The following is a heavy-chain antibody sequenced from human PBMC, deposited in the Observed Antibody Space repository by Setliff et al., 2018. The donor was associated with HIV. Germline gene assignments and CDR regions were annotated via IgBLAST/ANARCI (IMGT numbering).Heavy chain of an antibody. J-gene: IGHJ4*01. CDR2: INHSGRA. Sequence: SDTLSLTCAVYGESFSGYYWSWIRQPAGKGLEWLGEINHSGRAKYNPSLKGRASISADTSKNQFSLRLTSVTAADTAVYYCARGAPYCNHGICHLFDYWGHGNLVTVSS. CDR1: GESFSGYY. D-gene: IGHD2-8*01. V-gene: IGHV4-34*01. CDR3: ARGAPYCNHGICHLFDY.